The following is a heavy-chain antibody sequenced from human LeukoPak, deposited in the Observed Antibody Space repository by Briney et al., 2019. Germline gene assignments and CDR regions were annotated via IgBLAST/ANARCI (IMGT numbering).Heavy chain of an antibody. CDR3: AKDGDLWFGELLS. Sequence: GRSLRLSCAASGFTFSSYGMHWVRQAPGKGLKWVAVISYDGSNKYYADSVKGRFTISRDNSKNTLYLQMNSLRAEDTAVYYCAKDGDLWFGELLSWGQGTLVTVSS. CDR2: ISYDGSNK. CDR1: GFTFSSYG. J-gene: IGHJ4*02. V-gene: IGHV3-30*18. D-gene: IGHD3-10*01.